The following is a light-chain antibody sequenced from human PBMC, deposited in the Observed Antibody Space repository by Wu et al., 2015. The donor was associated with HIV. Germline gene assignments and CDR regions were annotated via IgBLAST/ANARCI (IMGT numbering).Light chain of an antibody. CDR1: QSFNSK. CDR3: QQRDKWPLT. Sequence: VVLTQSPATLSVSPGERATLSCRASQSFNSKLAWYQQKPGQPPRLVMYDASTKATGIPARFSGRVSGPDFTLTISSVQSEDFAVYYCQQRDKWPLTFGG. V-gene: IGKV3-15*01. J-gene: IGKJ4*01. CDR2: DAS.